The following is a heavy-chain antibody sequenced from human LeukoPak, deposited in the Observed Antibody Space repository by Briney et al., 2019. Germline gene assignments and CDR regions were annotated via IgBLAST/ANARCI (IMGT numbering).Heavy chain of an antibody. CDR3: ARPLSVAGSWYFDL. J-gene: IGHJ2*01. CDR1: GFTVSSNY. CDR2: IYSGGST. V-gene: IGHV3-66*04. D-gene: IGHD6-19*01. Sequence: GGSLRLSCAASGFTVSSNYMSWVRQAPGKGLEWVSVIYSGGSTYYADSVKGRFTISRDNSKNTLYLQMNSLRAEDTAVYYCARPLSVAGSWYFDLWGRGTLVTVSS.